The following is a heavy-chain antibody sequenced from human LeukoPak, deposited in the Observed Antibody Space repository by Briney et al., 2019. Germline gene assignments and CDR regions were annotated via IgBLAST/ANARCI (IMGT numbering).Heavy chain of an antibody. J-gene: IGHJ2*01. CDR3: ARDGYFDL. CDR2: ISAHNGNT. Sequence: ASVKVSCKASGYTFTTHGIAWVRQAPGQGLEWMGLISAHNGNTNYAQSLQGRVTMTTDTSTNTAYMELRSLRSDDTAVYYCARDGYFDLWGRGTLVTVSS. V-gene: IGHV1-18*01. CDR1: GYTFTTHG.